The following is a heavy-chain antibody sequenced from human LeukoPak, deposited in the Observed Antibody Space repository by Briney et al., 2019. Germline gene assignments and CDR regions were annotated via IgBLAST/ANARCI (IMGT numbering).Heavy chain of an antibody. CDR1: GLTFSSYG. CDR3: AKAAYGSESYYDPFDY. CDR2: ISGSGDRT. Sequence: GGSLRLSCAASGLTFSSYGMSWVRQAPGKGLEWVSGISGSGDRTYYADSVKGRFTISRDNSENTLYLQMNSLRAEDTAVYYCAKAAYGSESYYDPFDYWGQGILVTVSS. V-gene: IGHV3-23*01. D-gene: IGHD3-10*01. J-gene: IGHJ4*02.